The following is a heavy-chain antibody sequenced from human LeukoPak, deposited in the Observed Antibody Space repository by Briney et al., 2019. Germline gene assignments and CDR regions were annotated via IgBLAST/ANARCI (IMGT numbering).Heavy chain of an antibody. CDR3: ARYSGSLGDAFDI. Sequence: PGGSLRLSCAASGFTFSSYSMNWVRQAAGKGLEWVSSISSSSSYIYYADSVKCRFTISRDNAKNSLYLQINSLRAEDTAVYYCARYSGSLGDAFDIWGQGTMVTVSS. V-gene: IGHV3-21*01. CDR1: GFTFSSYS. CDR2: ISSSSSYI. D-gene: IGHD1-26*01. J-gene: IGHJ3*02.